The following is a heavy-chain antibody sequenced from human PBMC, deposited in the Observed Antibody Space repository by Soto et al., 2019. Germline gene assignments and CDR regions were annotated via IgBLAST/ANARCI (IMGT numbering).Heavy chain of an antibody. CDR1: GYTFTSYY. Sequence: QVQLVQSGAEVKKPGASVKVSCKASGYTFTSYYMHWVRQAPGQGLEWMGIINPSGGSTSYAQKFQGRVTMTRDTSTSTVYMELSSLRSEDTAVYYCATQYYYDSSGYYYVQPPDYWGQGTLVTVSS. V-gene: IGHV1-46*01. CDR2: INPSGGST. CDR3: ATQYYYDSSGYYYVQPPDY. J-gene: IGHJ4*02. D-gene: IGHD3-22*01.